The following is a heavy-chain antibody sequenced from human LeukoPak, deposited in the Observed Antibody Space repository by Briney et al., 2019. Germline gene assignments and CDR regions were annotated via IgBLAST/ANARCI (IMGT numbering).Heavy chain of an antibody. D-gene: IGHD5-18*01. Sequence: SETLSLTCTVSSGSISSYYWSWIRQPPGKGLEWIGNIYHSGSANYNPSLKSRVTISVDTSKNQFSLKLSSVTAADTAVYYCALPLQLNAFDIWGQGTMVTVSS. CDR3: ALPLQLNAFDI. J-gene: IGHJ3*02. CDR2: IYHSGSA. V-gene: IGHV4-59*12. CDR1: SGSISSYY.